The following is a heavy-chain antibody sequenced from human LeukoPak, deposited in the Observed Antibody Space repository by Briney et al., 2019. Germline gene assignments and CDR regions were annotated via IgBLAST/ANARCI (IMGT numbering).Heavy chain of an antibody. CDR1: GGSISSGGYY. D-gene: IGHD5-18*01. J-gene: IGHJ4*02. V-gene: IGHV4-31*03. CDR3: ARGIPLSRFDN. CDR2: IYSSGST. Sequence: SQTLSLTCTVSGGSISSGGYYWSWIRQHPGKGLEWIGYIYSSGSTYYNPSLKSRVTISLDTSKNQFSLKLSSVTAADTDVYYCARGIPLSRFDNWGQGTLVTVSS.